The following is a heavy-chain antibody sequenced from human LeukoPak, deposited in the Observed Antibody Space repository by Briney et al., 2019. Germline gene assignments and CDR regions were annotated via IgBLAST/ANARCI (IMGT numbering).Heavy chain of an antibody. CDR3: ARDGYCSGGSCSPNGRSYYYYGMDV. Sequence: KPGGSLRLSCAASGFTFSSYSMNWVRQAPGKGLEWVSSISSSSSYIYYADSVKGRFTISRDNAKNSLYLQMNSLRAEDTAVYYCARDGYCSGGSCSPNGRSYYYYGMDVWGQGTTVTVSS. CDR2: ISSSSSYI. CDR1: GFTFSSYS. D-gene: IGHD2-15*01. V-gene: IGHV3-21*01. J-gene: IGHJ6*02.